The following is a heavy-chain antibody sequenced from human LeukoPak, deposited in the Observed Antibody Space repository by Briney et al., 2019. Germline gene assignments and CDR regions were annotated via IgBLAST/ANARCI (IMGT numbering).Heavy chain of an antibody. CDR3: ARHAEYNSGWHFYLDH. CDR1: GVSTTNGIYY. D-gene: IGHD6-19*01. Sequence: SETLSLTCTVSGVSTTNGIYYWAWIRQAPGQGLEWIVSVHNVGSTYYNLSLRSRVTMSIDTSKNPFSLRLNSVTAADTAVYYCARHAEYNSGWHFYLDHWGQRILVTVSS. CDR2: VHNVGST. V-gene: IGHV4-39*01. J-gene: IGHJ4*02.